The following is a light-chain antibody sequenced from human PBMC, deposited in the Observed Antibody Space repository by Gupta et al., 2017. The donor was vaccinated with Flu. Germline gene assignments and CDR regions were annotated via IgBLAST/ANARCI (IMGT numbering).Light chain of an antibody. CDR3: LTDTSISTVV. CDR1: RIAVGGYNY. V-gene: IGLV2-14*01. CDR2: AVS. Sequence: SALTQPASVSGSPGTPITISCTGTRIAVGGYNYVSWYQHHPGKAPKLMIYAVSNRPTGVASRFSGSKSGNSPSLTISERKDEDEADYYCLTDTSISTVVFGGGTKLTVL. J-gene: IGLJ2*01.